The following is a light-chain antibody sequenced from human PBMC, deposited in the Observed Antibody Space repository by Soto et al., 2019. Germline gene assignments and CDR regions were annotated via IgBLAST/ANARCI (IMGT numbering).Light chain of an antibody. Sequence: EVVLTLSPGTLSLSPGERATLSCRASQTVRNNYLAWYQQKPGQAPRLLIYDASSRATGIPDRFSGGGSGTDFTLTISRLEPEDFAVYYCQQYDIWPPTFGQGTKVDIK. J-gene: IGKJ1*01. V-gene: IGKV3-20*01. CDR3: QQYDIWPPT. CDR2: DAS. CDR1: QTVRNNY.